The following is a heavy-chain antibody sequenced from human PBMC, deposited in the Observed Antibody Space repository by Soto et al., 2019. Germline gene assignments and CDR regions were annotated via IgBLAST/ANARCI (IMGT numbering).Heavy chain of an antibody. V-gene: IGHV1-69*02. CDR3: ASEEKDDYASSGYYYAHRWHP. D-gene: IGHD3-22*01. CDR1: GGTFRSYS. Sequence: QVQLVLSGAEVKKPGASVQVSCQASGGTFRSYSISWVRQAPGPGLQWMGRILPILGIANHAQKVQGRVTITADTTASRAYAELSSRGSEDTAVHYCASEEKDDYASSGYYYAHRWHPRGEVTLDTDST. CDR2: ILPILGIA. J-gene: IGHJ5*02.